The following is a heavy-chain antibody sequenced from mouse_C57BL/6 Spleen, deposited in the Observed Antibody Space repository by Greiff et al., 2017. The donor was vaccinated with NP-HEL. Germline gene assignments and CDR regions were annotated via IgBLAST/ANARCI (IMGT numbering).Heavy chain of an antibody. CDR3: ARDSSGFYYFDY. V-gene: IGHV1-64*01. CDR1: GYTFTSYW. CDR2: ILPNSGST. Sequence: VQLQQPGAELVKPGASVKLSCKASGYTFTSYWMHWVKQRPGQGLEWIGMILPNSGSTNYNEKFKSKATLTVEKSSSTAYMQLSRLTSEDSAVYCCARDSSGFYYFDYWGQGTTLTVSS. D-gene: IGHD3-2*02. J-gene: IGHJ2*01.